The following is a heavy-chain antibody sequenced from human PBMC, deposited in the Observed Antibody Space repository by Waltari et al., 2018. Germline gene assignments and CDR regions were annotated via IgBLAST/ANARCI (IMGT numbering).Heavy chain of an antibody. CDR1: GYTFTDYY. CDR2: VDPEDVET. D-gene: IGHD3-16*01. Sequence: EVQLVQSGAEVKKPGATVKISCKVSGYTFTDYYMHWVQQAPGKRREWMGFVDPEDVETIYAEKFQGIVTITADTSTDTAYMELSSLRSEDTAVYYWATERSSVGEAEYFQHWGQGTLVTVSS. J-gene: IGHJ1*01. V-gene: IGHV1-69-2*01. CDR3: ATERSSVGEAEYFQH.